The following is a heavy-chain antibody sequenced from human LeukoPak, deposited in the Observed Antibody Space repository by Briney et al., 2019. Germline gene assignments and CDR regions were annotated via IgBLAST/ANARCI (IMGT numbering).Heavy chain of an antibody. D-gene: IGHD2-2*01. J-gene: IGHJ5*02. CDR1: GYTFTSYG. V-gene: IGHV1-18*01. CDR3: ARDPADIVVVGNNWFDP. Sequence: ASVKVSCKASGYTFTSYGISWVRQAPEQGLEWMGWISAYNGNTNYAQKLQGRVTMTTDTSTSTAYMELRSLRSDDTAVYYCARDPADIVVVGNNWFDPWGQGTLVTVSS. CDR2: ISAYNGNT.